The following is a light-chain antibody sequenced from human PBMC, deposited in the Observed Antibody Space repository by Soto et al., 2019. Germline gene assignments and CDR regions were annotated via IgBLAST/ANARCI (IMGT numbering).Light chain of an antibody. CDR1: QGISRC. CDR2: NAS. CDR3: QQYNSFWT. V-gene: IGKV1-5*01. J-gene: IGKJ1*01. Sequence: DTQMTKSPSTLSASVGDRVTITCRASQGISRCLAWYQQKPGKAPRVLIYNASYLERGVPSRFSGSGSGTEFTLTISGLHPDDLATYYCQQYNSFWTFGQGTKVEI.